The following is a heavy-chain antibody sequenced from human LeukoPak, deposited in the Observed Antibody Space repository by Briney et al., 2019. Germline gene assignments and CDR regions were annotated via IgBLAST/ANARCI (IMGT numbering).Heavy chain of an antibody. Sequence: SETLSLTCTVSGGSMSSYYWSWIRQHPGKGLEWIGYIYYSGSTNYNPSLKSRVTISVDTSKNQFSLKLSSVTAADTAVYYCARQSSGWYNYSGMDVWGQGTTLTVSS. CDR2: IYYSGST. V-gene: IGHV4-59*01. CDR3: ARQSSGWYNYSGMDV. J-gene: IGHJ6*02. CDR1: GGSMSSYY. D-gene: IGHD6-19*01.